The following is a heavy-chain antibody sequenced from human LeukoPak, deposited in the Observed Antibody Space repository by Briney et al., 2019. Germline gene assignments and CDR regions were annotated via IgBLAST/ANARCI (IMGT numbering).Heavy chain of an antibody. J-gene: IGHJ5*02. CDR2: IYPGETA. V-gene: IGHV4-34*01. CDR3: AGYHQWFLNDR. Sequence: PSETLSLTCAVSDGSFSSYYWSWFRQSPGEGLEWIAEIYPGETAKYNPSLWSRVTISADTSKSQFSLRLSSATAADTAVYYCAGYHQWFLNDRWGQGTLVTVSS. D-gene: IGHD2-8*01. CDR1: DGSFSSYY.